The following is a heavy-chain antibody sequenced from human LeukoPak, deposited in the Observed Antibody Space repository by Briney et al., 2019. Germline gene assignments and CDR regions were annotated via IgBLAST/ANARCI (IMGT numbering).Heavy chain of an antibody. V-gene: IGHV3-73*01. CDR3: TRRASTVNYNYYYGMDV. CDR2: IRSKANSYAT. D-gene: IGHD4-17*01. Sequence: GGSLRLSCAASGFTFSGSAMHWVRQASGKGLEWVGRIRSKANSYATAYAASVKGRFTISRDDSKNTAYLQMNSLKTEDTAVYYCTRRASTVNYNYYYGMDVWGQGTTVTVSS. J-gene: IGHJ6*02. CDR1: GFTFSGSA.